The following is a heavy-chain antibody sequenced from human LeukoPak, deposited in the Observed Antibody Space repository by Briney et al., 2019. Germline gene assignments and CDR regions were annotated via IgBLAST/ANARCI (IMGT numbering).Heavy chain of an antibody. V-gene: IGHV3-15*07. CDR2: VKSKTDGGTT. J-gene: IGHJ6*02. Sequence: GGSLRLSCAASGFTFSNAWMNWVRQAPGKGLEWVGRVKSKTDGGTTDYAAPVKGRFTISRDNSKNTLYLQMNSLRAEDTAVYYCARDQSPDYYYGMDVWGQGTTVTVSS. CDR1: GFTFSNAW. CDR3: ARDQSPDYYYGMDV.